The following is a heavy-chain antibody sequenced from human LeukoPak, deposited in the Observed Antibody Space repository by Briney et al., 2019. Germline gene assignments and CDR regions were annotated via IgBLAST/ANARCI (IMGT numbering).Heavy chain of an antibody. D-gene: IGHD1-1*01. CDR3: AITLDPVTTDYFDY. J-gene: IGHJ4*02. V-gene: IGHV4-59*01. CDR1: GGSISSYY. Sequence: PSETLSPTCTVSGGSISSYYWSWIRQPPGKGLEWIGYIYYSGSTNYNPSLKSRVTISVDTSKNQFSLKLSSVTAADTAVYYCAITLDPVTTDYFDYWGQGTLVTVSS. CDR2: IYYSGST.